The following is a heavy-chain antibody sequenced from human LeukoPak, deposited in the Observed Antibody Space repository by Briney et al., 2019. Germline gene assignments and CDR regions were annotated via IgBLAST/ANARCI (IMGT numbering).Heavy chain of an antibody. CDR2: ISYTGST. CDR1: GDSISNYY. Sequence: SETLSLTCTVSGDSISNYYWSWIRQPPGKGLEWIGYISYTGSTNYNPSLKSRVTISVDTSKNQFSLKLSSVTAADTAVYYCARSNWNYIVAFDIWGQGTMVTVSS. V-gene: IGHV4-59*01. J-gene: IGHJ3*02. D-gene: IGHD1-7*01. CDR3: ARSNWNYIVAFDI.